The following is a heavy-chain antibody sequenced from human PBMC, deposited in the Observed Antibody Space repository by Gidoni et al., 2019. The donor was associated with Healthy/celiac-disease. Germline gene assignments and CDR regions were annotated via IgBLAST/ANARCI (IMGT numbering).Heavy chain of an antibody. CDR1: GGSISSYY. V-gene: IGHV4-59*01. CDR3: ARDGPTYYDFWSGRWFDP. CDR2: IYYSGST. D-gene: IGHD3-3*01. Sequence: QLQLQESGPGLVKPSETLSLTCTVYGGSISSYYWSWIRQPPGTGLEWIGYIYYSGSTNSNPSLTSRVTISVDTSKNKFSLKLSSVTAADTAVYYCARDGPTYYDFWSGRWFDPWGQGTLVTVSS. J-gene: IGHJ5*02.